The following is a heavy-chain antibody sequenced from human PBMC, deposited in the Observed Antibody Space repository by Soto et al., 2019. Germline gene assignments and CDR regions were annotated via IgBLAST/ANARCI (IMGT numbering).Heavy chain of an antibody. V-gene: IGHV1-18*01. CDR1: GDSFTSYG. D-gene: IGHD3-22*01. Sequence: ASVKVSCEACGDSFTSYGISWVRQAPGQGLERMGWISAYNGNTNYAQKLQGRVTMTTDTSTSTAYMELRSLRSDDTAVYYCARDYYYDSSGYGPYYYYGMDVWGQGTTVTVSS. CDR3: ARDYYYDSSGYGPYYYYGMDV. J-gene: IGHJ6*02. CDR2: ISAYNGNT.